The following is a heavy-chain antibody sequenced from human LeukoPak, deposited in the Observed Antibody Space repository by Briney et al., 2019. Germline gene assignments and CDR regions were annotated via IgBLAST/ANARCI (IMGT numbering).Heavy chain of an antibody. V-gene: IGHV1-18*01. Sequence: GASVNVSLKSSVYTYTTNSISWVRQAPGQGLEWMGWIDTYSGKTNYAQKFQGRVTMTSDTSTSTAYMELRSLRSDDTAVYYCARDRGIAEADSFDPWGQGTLVTVSS. CDR3: ARDRGIAEADSFDP. J-gene: IGHJ5*02. D-gene: IGHD6-13*01. CDR2: IDTYSGKT. CDR1: VYTYTTNS.